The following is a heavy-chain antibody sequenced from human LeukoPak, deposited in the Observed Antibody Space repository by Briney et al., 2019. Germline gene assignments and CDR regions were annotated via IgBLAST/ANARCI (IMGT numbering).Heavy chain of an antibody. CDR3: VRDLGGRSGH. CDR2: INEDGSTT. CDR1: GLTFSSNW. D-gene: IGHD1-26*01. Sequence: PGGSLRLSCAASGLTFSSNWMHWVRQAPGKGLVWVSRINEDGSTTNYADSVKGRSTIFRDNAKNTLYLQMNSLRAGDTAVYYCVRDLGGRSGHWGQGTLVTVSS. V-gene: IGHV3-74*01. J-gene: IGHJ4*02.